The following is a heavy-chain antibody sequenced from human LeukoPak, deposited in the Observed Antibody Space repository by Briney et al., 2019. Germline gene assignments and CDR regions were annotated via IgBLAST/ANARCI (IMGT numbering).Heavy chain of an antibody. Sequence: GGSLRLSCAASGFTFSSYWMHRVRQAPGKGLVWVSRINSEGRSTSYADSVKGRFTISRDNSKNALNLQMHNLRAEDTAVYYCARVYYGSGSLHYYYYYMDVWGKGTTVTISS. CDR1: GFTFSSYW. J-gene: IGHJ6*03. CDR2: INSEGRST. CDR3: ARVYYGSGSLHYYYYYMDV. V-gene: IGHV3-74*01. D-gene: IGHD3-10*01.